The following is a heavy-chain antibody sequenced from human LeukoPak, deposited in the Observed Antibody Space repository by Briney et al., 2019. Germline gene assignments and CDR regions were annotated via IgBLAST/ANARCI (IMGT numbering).Heavy chain of an antibody. CDR2: INAGNGNT. D-gene: IGHD3-22*01. CDR3: ARCIPPYYYDSSGYYQTQWSNWFDP. Sequence: ASVKVSCTASGYTFTSYAMHWVRQAPGQRLEWMGWINAGNGNTKYSQKFQGRVTITRDTSASTAYMELSSLRSEDTGVYYCARCIPPYYYDSSGYYQTQWSNWFDPWGQGTLVTVSS. V-gene: IGHV1-3*01. CDR1: GYTFTSYA. J-gene: IGHJ5*02.